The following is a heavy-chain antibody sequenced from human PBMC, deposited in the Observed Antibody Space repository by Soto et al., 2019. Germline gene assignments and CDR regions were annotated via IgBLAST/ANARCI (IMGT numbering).Heavy chain of an antibody. CDR2: MYNTGST. CDR1: GCSISGYY. CDR3: ARDLWGYCGTDCYPLDV. Sequence: SATLSLTCTVSGCSISGYYWSWLRQPPGKGLEWIGYMYNTGSTVYNPSFKSRVTISVDTSKNQFSLKLNSVTAAYTAVYYCARDLWGYCGTDCYPLDVWGQGTTVT. J-gene: IGHJ6*02. V-gene: IGHV4-59*01. D-gene: IGHD2-21*02.